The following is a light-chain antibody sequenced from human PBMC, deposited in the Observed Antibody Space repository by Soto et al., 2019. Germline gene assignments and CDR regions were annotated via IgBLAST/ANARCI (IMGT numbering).Light chain of an antibody. CDR3: AAWDDSLSAVL. J-gene: IGLJ2*01. CDR2: RTD. V-gene: IGLV1-47*01. Sequence: QLVLTQPPSASGTPGQRVTISCSGGSTNIGNNLVYWYQQLPGTAPKLLIYRTDRRPSGVPERISGSESGSSASLAISGLRSEDEADYYCAAWDDSLSAVLFGGGTKLTV. CDR1: STNIGNNL.